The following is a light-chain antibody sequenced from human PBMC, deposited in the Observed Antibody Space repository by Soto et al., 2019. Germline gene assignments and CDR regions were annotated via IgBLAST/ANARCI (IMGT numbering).Light chain of an antibody. CDR1: QDISNY. CDR3: QQRSNWPIT. V-gene: IGKV1-33*01. CDR2: DAS. Sequence: IEMTQSPSSLSASVGDRVTITCQASQDISNYLNWYQQKPGKAPKLLIYDASNLETGVPSRFSGSRSGTDFTLTISSLEPEDFAVYYCQQRSNWPITFGQGTRLE. J-gene: IGKJ5*01.